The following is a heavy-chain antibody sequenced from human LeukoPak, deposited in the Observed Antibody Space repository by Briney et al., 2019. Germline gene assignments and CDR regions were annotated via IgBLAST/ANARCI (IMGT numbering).Heavy chain of an antibody. CDR1: GFTFSSYS. CDR2: ISGSGGST. J-gene: IGHJ4*02. Sequence: GGSLRLSCAASGFTFSSYSMSWVRQAPGKGLEWVSAISGSGGSTYYADSVKGRFTISRDNSKNTLYLQMNRLRAEDTAVYYCAKVPYSGGWYFDYWGQGTLVTVSS. D-gene: IGHD6-19*01. V-gene: IGHV3-23*01. CDR3: AKVPYSGGWYFDY.